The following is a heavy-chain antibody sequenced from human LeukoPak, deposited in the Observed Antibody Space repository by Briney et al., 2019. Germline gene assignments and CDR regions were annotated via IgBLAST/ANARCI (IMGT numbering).Heavy chain of an antibody. V-gene: IGHV4-59*08. CDR2: INYSGST. CDR3: ARHVRGDSSGYYWLYFDY. D-gene: IGHD3-22*01. Sequence: SETLSLTCSVSGGSISGYYWSWIRQPPGKGLEWIGHINYSGSTYSNPSLKSRLTISVDTSKNQFSLRLSSVTAADTAVYYCARHVRGDSSGYYWLYFDYWGQGTLVTVSS. CDR1: GGSISGYY. J-gene: IGHJ4*02.